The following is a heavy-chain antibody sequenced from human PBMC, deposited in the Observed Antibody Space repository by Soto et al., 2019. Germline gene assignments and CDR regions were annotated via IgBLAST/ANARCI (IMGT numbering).Heavy chain of an antibody. D-gene: IGHD3-9*01. CDR2: IYYSGST. CDR3: AKSQSAGGRYFDWPAAFDI. V-gene: IGHV4-59*01. J-gene: IGHJ3*02. CDR1: GGSISSYY. Sequence: SETLSLTCTVSGGSISSYYWSWIRQPPGKGLEWIGYIYYSGSTNYNPSLKSRVTISVDTSKNQFSLKLSSVTAADTAVYYCAKSQSAGGRYFDWPAAFDIWGQGTMVTVSS.